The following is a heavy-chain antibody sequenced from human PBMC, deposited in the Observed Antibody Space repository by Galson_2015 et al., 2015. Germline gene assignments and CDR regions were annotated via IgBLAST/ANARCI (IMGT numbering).Heavy chain of an antibody. CDR1: GFTFSTYW. Sequence: SLRLSCAASGFTFSTYWMHWVRQAPGKGLVWVSRVSPDGGGADYADFAKGRFTISRDNAKNMVYLQMKSLRVEDMAVYYCVTDRRLWVWGQGTTVTVSS. D-gene: IGHD3-16*01. CDR3: VTDRRLWV. J-gene: IGHJ6*02. V-gene: IGHV3-74*01. CDR2: VSPDGGGA.